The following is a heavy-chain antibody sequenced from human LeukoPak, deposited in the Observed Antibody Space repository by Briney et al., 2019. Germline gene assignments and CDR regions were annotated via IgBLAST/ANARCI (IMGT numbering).Heavy chain of an antibody. CDR3: ARERDGYTHDAFDI. J-gene: IGHJ3*02. D-gene: IGHD5-24*01. Sequence: GGSLRLSCAASDFTVSFNYMTWVRQAPGKGLEWVSIIYTSGLTYYADSVKGRFTISRDNAKNSLYVQMNSLRAEDTAVYYCARERDGYTHDAFDIWGQGTMVTVSS. V-gene: IGHV3-53*01. CDR1: DFTVSFNY. CDR2: IYTSGLT.